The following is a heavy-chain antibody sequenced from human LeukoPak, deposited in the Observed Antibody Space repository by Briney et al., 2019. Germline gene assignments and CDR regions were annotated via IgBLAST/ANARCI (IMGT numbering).Heavy chain of an antibody. CDR1: GGTFSSYA. D-gene: IGHD4-23*01. J-gene: IGHJ4*02. CDR3: ARESYSGNPYFDY. Sequence: SVKVSCRASGGTFSSYAISWVRQAPGQGLEWMGRIIPILGIANYAQKFQGRVTITADKSTSTAYMELSSLRSEDTAMYYCARESYSGNPYFDYWGQGTLVTVSS. V-gene: IGHV1-69*04. CDR2: IIPILGIA.